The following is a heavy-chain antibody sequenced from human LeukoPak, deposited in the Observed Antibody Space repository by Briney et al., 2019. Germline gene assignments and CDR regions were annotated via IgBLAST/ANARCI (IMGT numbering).Heavy chain of an antibody. V-gene: IGHV4-59*01. CDR3: ARDLLGPYYYYMDV. CDR1: GGSISSYY. J-gene: IGHJ6*03. D-gene: IGHD3-10*01. Sequence: SEALSLTCTVSGGSISSYYWSWIRQPPGKGLEWIGYIYYSGSTNYNPSLKSRVTISVDTSKNQFSLKLSSVTAADTAVYYCARDLLGPYYYYMDVWGKGTTVTVSS. CDR2: IYYSGST.